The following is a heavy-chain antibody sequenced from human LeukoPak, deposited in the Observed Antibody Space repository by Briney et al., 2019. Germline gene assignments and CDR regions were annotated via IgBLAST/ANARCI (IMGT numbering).Heavy chain of an antibody. J-gene: IGHJ4*02. Sequence: GGSLRLSYAASGFTFSSYWMSWVRQAPGKGLEWVANIKQDGGEKYYVDSVKGRFTISRDNAKNSLYLQMNSLRAEDTAVYYCARDSVPTYFDYWGQGTLVTVSS. D-gene: IGHD2-2*01. CDR2: IKQDGGEK. CDR3: ARDSVPTYFDY. V-gene: IGHV3-7*01. CDR1: GFTFSSYW.